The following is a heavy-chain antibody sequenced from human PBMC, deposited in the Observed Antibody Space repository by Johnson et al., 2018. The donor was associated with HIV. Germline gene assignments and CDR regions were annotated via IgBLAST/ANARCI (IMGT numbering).Heavy chain of an antibody. J-gene: IGHJ3*02. Sequence: QVQLVESGGGVVQPGTSLRLSCEASGFNFRSYGMHWVRLAPGKGLEWVAGISYDGSKIDYIESVKGHFTISRDNSKNRVFLEINSLRGEDTALYYCAKSGDNGAFDIWGQGTMVTVSS. CDR1: GFNFRSYG. CDR2: ISYDGSKI. CDR3: AKSGDNGAFDI. V-gene: IGHV3-33*06. D-gene: IGHD3-10*01.